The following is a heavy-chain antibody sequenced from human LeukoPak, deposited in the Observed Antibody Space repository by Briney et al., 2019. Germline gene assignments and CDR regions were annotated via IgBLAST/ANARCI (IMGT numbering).Heavy chain of an antibody. CDR1: GFTFSSYW. CDR2: INSDGSST. Sequence: PGGSLRLSCAGSGFTFSSYWMHWVRQAPGKGLVWVSRINSDGSSTSYADSVKGRFTISRDNAKNTLYLQMNSLRAEDTAVYYCAREIRYYYYYMDVWGKGTTVTISS. CDR3: AREIRYYYYYMDV. V-gene: IGHV3-74*01. J-gene: IGHJ6*03.